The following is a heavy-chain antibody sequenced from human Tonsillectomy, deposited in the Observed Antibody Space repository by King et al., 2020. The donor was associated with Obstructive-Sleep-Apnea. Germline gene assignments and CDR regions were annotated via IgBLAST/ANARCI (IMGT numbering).Heavy chain of an antibody. Sequence: QLVQSGAEAKKPGESLKISCQGSGYSFTKYWIAWVRQVPGKGLEWMGIIYPDDSDTRYKPTFQNQVTISVDKSIHTAYLQWCTLKASDTAVYFCARRNVGDSYGTYYCDTWGQGTLVTVSS. CDR1: GYSFTKYW. J-gene: IGHJ4*02. V-gene: IGHV5-51*01. CDR2: IYPDDSDT. D-gene: IGHD5-18*01. CDR3: ARRNVGDSYGTYYCDT.